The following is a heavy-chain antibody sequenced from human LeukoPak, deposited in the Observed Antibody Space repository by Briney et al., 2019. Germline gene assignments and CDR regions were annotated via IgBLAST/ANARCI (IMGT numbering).Heavy chain of an antibody. CDR2: IRSKANSYAT. V-gene: IGHV3-73*01. CDR1: GFTFSGSV. CDR3: TRLWGDCGGDCYSHDY. Sequence: GGSLKRSCAASGFTFSGSVMHWVRQASGKGLEWVGRIRSKANSYATAYAASVKGRFTISRDDSKNTAYLQMNSLRTEDTAVYYCTRLWGDCGGDCYSHDYWGQGTLVTVSS. D-gene: IGHD2-21*02. J-gene: IGHJ4*02.